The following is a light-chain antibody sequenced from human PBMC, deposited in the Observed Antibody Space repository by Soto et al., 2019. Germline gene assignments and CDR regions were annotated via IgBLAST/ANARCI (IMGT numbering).Light chain of an antibody. CDR2: AAS. CDR1: GRVGCS. V-gene: IGKV1-NL1*01. CDR3: QQYAEYST. Sequence: DIHLTQSPSSLSASVGDRVTMTCRASGRVGCSLAWYQQNAGEAPKLLFHAASTAAPHVPLGFSASGSGSDCTLVIYRRHSGDFGTFYCQQYAEYSTFGRGTRLEI. J-gene: IGKJ2*01.